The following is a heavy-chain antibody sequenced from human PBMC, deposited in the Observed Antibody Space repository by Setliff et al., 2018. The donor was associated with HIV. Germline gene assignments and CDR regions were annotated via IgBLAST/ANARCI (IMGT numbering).Heavy chain of an antibody. CDR2: IYISGTT. J-gene: IGHJ3*02. Sequence: LSLTCTVSGGSISTSYWNWIRQPPGKGLEWIAYIYISGTTNYNPSLKSRVTISLETSRNQFSLKLGSVTAADTAMYYCAREHCSGGRCNGFDIWGQGTMVTVSS. CDR3: AREHCSGGRCNGFDI. V-gene: IGHV4-4*09. CDR1: GGSISTSY. D-gene: IGHD2-15*01.